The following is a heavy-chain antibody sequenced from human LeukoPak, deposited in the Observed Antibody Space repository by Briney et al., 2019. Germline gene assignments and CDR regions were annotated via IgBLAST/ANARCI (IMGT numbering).Heavy chain of an antibody. CDR1: GYTFTSYG. CDR2: INPNSGGT. D-gene: IGHD3-3*01. CDR3: ARDPFWSGYNYYYMDV. J-gene: IGHJ6*03. V-gene: IGHV1-2*02. Sequence: ASVKVSCKASGYTFTSYGISWVRQAPGQGLEWMGWINPNSGGTNYAQKFQGRVTMTRDTSISTAYMELSRLRSDDTAVYYCARDPFWSGYNYYYMDVWGKGTTVTVSS.